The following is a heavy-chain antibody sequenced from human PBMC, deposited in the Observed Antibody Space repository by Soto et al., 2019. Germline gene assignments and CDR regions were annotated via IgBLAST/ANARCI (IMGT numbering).Heavy chain of an antibody. CDR1: GFTFSSYA. CDR2: ISSNGGST. V-gene: IGHV3-64D*08. Sequence: GGSLRLSCSASGFTFSSYAMHWVRQAPGKGLEYVSAISSNGGSTYYADSVKGRFTISRDNSKNTLYLQMSSLRAEDTAVYYCARAPSLGELSLFLHYWRQITLV. D-gene: IGHD3-16*02. J-gene: IGHJ4*02. CDR3: ARAPSLGELSLFLHY.